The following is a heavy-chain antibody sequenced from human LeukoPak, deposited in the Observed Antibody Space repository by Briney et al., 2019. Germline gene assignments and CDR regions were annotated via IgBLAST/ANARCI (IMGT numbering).Heavy chain of an antibody. J-gene: IGHJ6*02. Sequence: GGSLRLSCAASGFTFSDYYMGWIRQAPGKGLEWVSYISSSGSTIYYADSVKGRFTISRDNAKNSLYLQMNSLRAEDTAVYYCARGLYYYDSSGYYYYYGMDVWGQGTTVTVSS. CDR3: ARGLYYYDSSGYYYYYGMDV. CDR2: ISSSGSTI. D-gene: IGHD3-22*01. V-gene: IGHV3-11*01. CDR1: GFTFSDYY.